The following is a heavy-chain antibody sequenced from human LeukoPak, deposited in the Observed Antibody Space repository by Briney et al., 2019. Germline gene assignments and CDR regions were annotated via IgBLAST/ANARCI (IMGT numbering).Heavy chain of an antibody. Sequence: GGSLRLSCAASGFTFSSYEMNWVRQAPGKGLEWVSYISSSGSTIYYADSVKGRFTISRDNAKNSLYLQMNSLRAEDTAVYYCARGPAAMGTYYYYYYMDVWGKGTTVTISS. CDR3: ARGPAAMGTYYYYYYMDV. D-gene: IGHD2-2*01. CDR1: GFTFSSYE. CDR2: ISSSGSTI. V-gene: IGHV3-48*03. J-gene: IGHJ6*03.